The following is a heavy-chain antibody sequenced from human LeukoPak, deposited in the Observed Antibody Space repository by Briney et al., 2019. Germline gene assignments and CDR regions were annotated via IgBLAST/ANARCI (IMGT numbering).Heavy chain of an antibody. J-gene: IGHJ4*02. D-gene: IGHD6-13*01. Sequence: PSETLSLTCAVSGGSITSNNWWSWVRQPPGKGLEWIGEVYHSGSTNYHPSLKSRITISVDKSKNQFSLKLSSVTAADTAVYYCAGDRYISSWFFDRWGQGTLVTVSS. V-gene: IGHV4-4*02. CDR2: VYHSGST. CDR1: GGSITSNNW. CDR3: AGDRYISSWFFDR.